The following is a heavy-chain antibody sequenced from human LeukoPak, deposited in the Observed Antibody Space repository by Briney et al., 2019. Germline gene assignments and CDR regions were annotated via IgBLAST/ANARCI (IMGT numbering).Heavy chain of an antibody. V-gene: IGHV3-53*01. CDR1: GFTVSSNY. D-gene: IGHD1-1*01. J-gene: IGHJ4*02. CDR3: TTEGGGTCRF. Sequence: GGSLRLSCAASGFTVSSNYMSWVRQAPGKGLEWVSVIYSGGSTYYADSVKGRFTISRDNSKNTLYLQMNSLKTEDTAVYYCTTEGGGTCRFWGQGTLVTVSS. CDR2: IYSGGST.